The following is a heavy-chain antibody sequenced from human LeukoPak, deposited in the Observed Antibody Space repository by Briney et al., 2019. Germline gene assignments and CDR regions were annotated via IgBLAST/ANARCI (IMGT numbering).Heavy chain of an antibody. Sequence: GGSLRPSCPPSGLTVSTNYMSWVRQAPGKGLEWVSFIYSGGDTFYADSVKGRFTISRDNSKNTLYLQMNSLRAEDTAVYYCAAKVELRSNGPYFNSWGQGTLVTVSS. CDR2: IYSGGDT. V-gene: IGHV3-53*01. CDR1: GLTVSTNY. J-gene: IGHJ4*02. D-gene: IGHD1-7*01. CDR3: AAKVELRSNGPYFNS.